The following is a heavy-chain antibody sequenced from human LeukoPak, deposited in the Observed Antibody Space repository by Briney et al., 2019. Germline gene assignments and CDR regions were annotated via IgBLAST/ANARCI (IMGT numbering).Heavy chain of an antibody. CDR3: ARAQTMFWEFDGFDI. CDR2: MTRSSAI. CDR1: AFTFSSYS. J-gene: IGHJ3*02. D-gene: IGHD3-10*02. V-gene: IGHV3-69-1*01. Sequence: GGSLRLSCAASAFTFSSYSMNWVRQAPGKGLEWVATMTRSSAIFYADSVKGRFTISRDNARNSVYLQMNSLRDDDTAVYSCARAQTMFWEFDGFDIWGRGTKVTVSS.